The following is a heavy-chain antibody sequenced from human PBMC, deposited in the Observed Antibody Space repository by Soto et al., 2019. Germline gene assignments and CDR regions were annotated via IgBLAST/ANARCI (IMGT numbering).Heavy chain of an antibody. CDR1: GFTFSNAW. J-gene: IGHJ5*01. D-gene: IGHD3-3*01. V-gene: IGHV3-15*01. CDR3: AKDGVDWTPGLNWFDS. CDR2: IKSKTDGGTT. Sequence: EVQLVESGGGLVIPGGSLRLSCAASGFTFSNAWLSWVRQAPGKGLEWVGRIKSKTDGGTTDYTAPVKGRFTVSRDSSKNTLSLQMNSLRNADTAIYYCAKDGVDWTPGLNWFDSWGQGSLVTVSS.